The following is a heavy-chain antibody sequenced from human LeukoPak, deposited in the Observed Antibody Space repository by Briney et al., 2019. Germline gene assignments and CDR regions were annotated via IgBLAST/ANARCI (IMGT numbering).Heavy chain of an antibody. J-gene: IGHJ4*02. CDR3: ARDDYYYDSRGYFLRTFDN. Sequence: GGSLRLSRAASGFVFVTYAMNGVRPAPGKGLEWVSLISGSGVTTDYSDSVKGRFTISRDNSNNTLYLKMNSLRAEDTAVYYCARDDYYYDSRGYFLRTFDNWGQGTLGTVSS. CDR2: ISGSGVTT. D-gene: IGHD3-22*01. CDR1: GFVFVTYA. V-gene: IGHV3-23*01.